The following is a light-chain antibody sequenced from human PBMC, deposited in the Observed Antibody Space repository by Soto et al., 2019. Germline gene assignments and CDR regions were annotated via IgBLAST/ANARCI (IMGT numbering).Light chain of an antibody. Sequence: EIVLTQSPATLSLSPGERATLSCRASQIVSSYLALYQQKPGQAPRLLIYDASNRATGIPARFSGSGSGTDFTLTISSLEPEDFAVYYCQQGSNWPITFGQGTRLEIK. J-gene: IGKJ5*01. CDR3: QQGSNWPIT. CDR1: QIVSSY. CDR2: DAS. V-gene: IGKV3-11*01.